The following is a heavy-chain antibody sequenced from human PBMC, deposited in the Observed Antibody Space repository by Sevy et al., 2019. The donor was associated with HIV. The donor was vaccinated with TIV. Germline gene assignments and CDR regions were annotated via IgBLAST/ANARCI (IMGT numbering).Heavy chain of an antibody. V-gene: IGHV1-18*01. CDR1: GYTFTSYG. D-gene: IGHD3-22*01. Sequence: ASVKVSCKASGYTFTSYGISRVRQAPGQGLEWMGWISAYNGNTNYAQKLQGRVTMTTDTSTSTAYMELRSLRSDDTAVYYCARAKYYYDSSGYFDYWGQGTLVTVSS. CDR3: ARAKYYYDSSGYFDY. CDR2: ISAYNGNT. J-gene: IGHJ4*02.